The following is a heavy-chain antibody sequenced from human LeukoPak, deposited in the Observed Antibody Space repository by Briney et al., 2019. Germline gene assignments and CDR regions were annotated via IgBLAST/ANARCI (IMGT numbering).Heavy chain of an antibody. Sequence: GGSLRLSCAASGFTSSSYWMHWVRQVPGKGLVWVSRISGDGTARNYADSVKGRFTISRDDAKNTVDLQMNSLRDEDTAVYYCVRGRGSYGWFDPWGQGTLVTVSS. CDR1: GFTSSSYW. V-gene: IGHV3-74*01. CDR3: VRGRGSYGWFDP. D-gene: IGHD3-10*01. J-gene: IGHJ5*02. CDR2: ISGDGTAR.